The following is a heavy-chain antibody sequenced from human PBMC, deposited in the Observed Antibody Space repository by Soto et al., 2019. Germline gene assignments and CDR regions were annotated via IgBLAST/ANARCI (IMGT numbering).Heavy chain of an antibody. CDR2: IKQEGSEK. V-gene: IGHV3-7*01. CDR1: GFTFSSYW. J-gene: IGHJ4*02. D-gene: IGHD3-22*01. CDR3: ARDLNFYDSSAGPGY. Sequence: EVQLVESGGGLVQPGGSLRLSCAASGFTFSSYWMSWVRQAPGKGLEWVANIKQEGSEKYYVDSVKGRFTISRDNAKNSLYLQMNSLRVEDTAVYYCARDLNFYDSSAGPGYWGQGTLVTVSS.